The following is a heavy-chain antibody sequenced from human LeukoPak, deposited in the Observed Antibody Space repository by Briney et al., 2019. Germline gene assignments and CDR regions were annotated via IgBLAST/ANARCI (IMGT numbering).Heavy chain of an antibody. D-gene: IGHD3-16*01. J-gene: IGHJ4*02. V-gene: IGHV3-7*01. CDR2: IKQDGSES. CDR1: GFTFSSYW. Sequence: PGGSLRLSCAASGFTFSSYWMSWVRQAPGKGLEWVANIKQDGSESYYVDSVKGRFTFSRDNAKNSLYLQINSLRAEDTAVYYCARLGEKADFDYWGQGTLVTASS. CDR3: ARLGEKADFDY.